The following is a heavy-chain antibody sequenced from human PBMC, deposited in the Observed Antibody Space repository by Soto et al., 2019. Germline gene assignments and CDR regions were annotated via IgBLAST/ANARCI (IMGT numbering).Heavy chain of an antibody. CDR2: INPNGSST. Sequence: QVQLVQSGAEVKTPGASVKVSCKASGYLFIHYYIHWVRQAPGQGLEWMAIINPNGSSTNYAQKFQGRVTVTSDTSTSTVAMELNSLGSDDTAVYFCARSLLPGDYWGQGTLVTVSS. CDR3: ARSLLPGDY. CDR1: GYLFIHYY. J-gene: IGHJ4*02. V-gene: IGHV1-46*01.